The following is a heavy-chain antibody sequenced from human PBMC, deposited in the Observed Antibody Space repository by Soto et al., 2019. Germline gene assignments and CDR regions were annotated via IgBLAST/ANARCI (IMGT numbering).Heavy chain of an antibody. CDR3: ARDDYDYVWGSNRSGLSYYYGMDV. D-gene: IGHD3-16*02. CDR1: GFTFDDYG. CDR2: INWNGGST. Sequence: GGSLRLSCAASGFTFDDYGMSWVRQAPGKGLEWVSGINWNGGSTGYADSVKGRFTISRDNAKNSLYLQMNSLRAEDTALYYCARDDYDYVWGSNRSGLSYYYGMDVWGQGTTVTVSS. V-gene: IGHV3-20*04. J-gene: IGHJ6*02.